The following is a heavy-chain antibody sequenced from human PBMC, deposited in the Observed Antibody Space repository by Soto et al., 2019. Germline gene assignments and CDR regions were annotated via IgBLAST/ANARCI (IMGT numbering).Heavy chain of an antibody. CDR2: IDWDDDK. D-gene: IGHD6-13*01. V-gene: IGHV2-70*12. CDR3: ASAWYGDQYYYAMGV. Sequence: ESGPTLVNPTQTLTLTCTFSGFSLSTDGMCVSWIRQPPGQALEWLALIDWDDDKYYSPSLKTRLTISKDTSKNQVVLTMTNMDPVDTATYYCASAWYGDQYYYAMGVWGQGTTVTVSS. J-gene: IGHJ6*02. CDR1: GFSLSTDGMC.